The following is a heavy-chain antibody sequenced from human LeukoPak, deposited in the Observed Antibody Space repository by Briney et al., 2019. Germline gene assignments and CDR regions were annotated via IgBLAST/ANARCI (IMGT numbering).Heavy chain of an antibody. CDR1: GFTFSSYD. CDR3: ARVGGSGSFHAFDI. D-gene: IGHD3-10*01. J-gene: IGHJ3*02. V-gene: IGHV3-33*01. CDR2: ILHDGSDK. Sequence: PGGSLRLSCAASGFTFSSYDMHWVRQAPGKGLEWVAVILHDGSDKYYADSVKGRFTISRDNSKNTLYLQMNSLRAEDTAVYYCARVGGSGSFHAFDIWGQGTMVTVSS.